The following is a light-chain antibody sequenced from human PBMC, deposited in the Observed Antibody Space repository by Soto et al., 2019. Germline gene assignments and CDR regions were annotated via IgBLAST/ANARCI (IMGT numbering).Light chain of an antibody. CDR2: GAS. CDR1: QSVSTN. Sequence: EVVLTQSPATLSLSPGERASLSCRASQSVSTNLAWYQQKPGQAPSLLIYGASTRATGIPARFSGSGSATEVTLTISRLQSEDFAAYYCQQYNDWPPWTFGQGTKVEIK. V-gene: IGKV3D-15*01. CDR3: QQYNDWPPWT. J-gene: IGKJ1*01.